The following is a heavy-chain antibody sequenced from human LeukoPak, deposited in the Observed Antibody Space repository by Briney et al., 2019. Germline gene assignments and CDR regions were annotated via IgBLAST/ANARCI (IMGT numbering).Heavy chain of an antibody. Sequence: EASVKVSCKASGYTFISYDINWVRQVTGQGLEWMGWMNPNSGNTGYAQKFQGRVTITRNTSISTAYMEVSSLRYEDTAVYYCARRAVDNSYYYYMDVWGKGTTVTVSS. CDR3: ARRAVDNSYYYYMDV. J-gene: IGHJ6*03. CDR1: GYTFISYD. D-gene: IGHD6-19*01. V-gene: IGHV1-8*03. CDR2: MNPNSGNT.